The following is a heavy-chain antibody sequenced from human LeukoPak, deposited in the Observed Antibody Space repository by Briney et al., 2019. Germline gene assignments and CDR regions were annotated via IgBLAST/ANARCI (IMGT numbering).Heavy chain of an antibody. CDR2: IRSKAYGGTT. CDR1: GFTFGDYA. J-gene: IGHJ4*02. V-gene: IGHV3-49*03. D-gene: IGHD6-6*01. Sequence: GGSLRLSCTASGFTFGDYAMSWFRQAPGKGLAWVGFIRSKAYGGTTEYAASVKGRFTISRDDSKSIAYLQMNSLKTEDTAVYYCTRGGVYSSSDYWGQGTLVTVSS. CDR3: TRGGVYSSSDY.